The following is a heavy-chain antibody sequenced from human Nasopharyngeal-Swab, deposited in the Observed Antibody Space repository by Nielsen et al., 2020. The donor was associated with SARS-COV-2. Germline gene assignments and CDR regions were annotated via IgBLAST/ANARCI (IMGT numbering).Heavy chain of an antibody. CDR3: ARDGLRQGYDFWSGYYPDAFDI. CDR1: GFTFSDYY. CDR2: ISSSSSYT. D-gene: IGHD3-3*01. V-gene: IGHV3-11*06. Sequence: GESLKISCAASGFTFSDYYMSWIRQAPGKGLEWVSYISSSSSYTNYADSVKGRFTISRDNAKNSLYLQMNSLRAEDTAVYYCARDGLRQGYDFWSGYYPDAFDIWGQGTMVTVSS. J-gene: IGHJ3*02.